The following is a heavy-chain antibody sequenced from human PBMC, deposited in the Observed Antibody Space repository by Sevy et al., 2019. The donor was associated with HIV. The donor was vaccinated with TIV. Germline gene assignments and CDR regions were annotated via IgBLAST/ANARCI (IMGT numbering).Heavy chain of an antibody. Sequence: SETLSLTCTVSGGSISSYYWSWIRQPPGKGLEWIGYIYYSGSTNYNPSLKSRVTISVDTSKNQFSLKLSSVTAADTAVYYCARDRQLPKGDYYYYGMDVWGQGTTVTVSS. V-gene: IGHV4-59*01. J-gene: IGHJ6*02. CDR3: ARDRQLPKGDYYYYGMDV. D-gene: IGHD2-2*01. CDR1: GGSISSYY. CDR2: IYYSGST.